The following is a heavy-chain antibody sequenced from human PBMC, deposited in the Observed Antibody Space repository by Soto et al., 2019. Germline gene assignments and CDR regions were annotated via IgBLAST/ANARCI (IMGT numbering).Heavy chain of an antibody. V-gene: IGHV3-21*01. CDR1: GFTFSDYT. Sequence: GGSLRLSCAASGFTFSDYTMNWVRQAPGKGLEWVSSISGSSSYISYADSVRGRFTTSRDNAKNSLYLQMDSLRADDPAVYYCARNRQRHNAFDVWGRGTLVTVSS. CDR3: ARNRQRHNAFDV. CDR2: ISGSSSYI. J-gene: IGHJ3*01.